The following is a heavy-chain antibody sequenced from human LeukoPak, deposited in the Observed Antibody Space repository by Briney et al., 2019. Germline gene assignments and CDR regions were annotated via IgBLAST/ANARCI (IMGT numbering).Heavy chain of an antibody. CDR2: ISYDGSNK. CDR1: GFTFSSYA. V-gene: IGHV3-30*04. J-gene: IGHJ4*02. Sequence: PGRSLRLSCAASGFTFSSYAMHWVRQAPGKGLEWVAVISYDGSNKYYADSVKGRFTISRDNSKNTLYLQMSGLRAEDTAVYYCARGAASTGYDPYFDYWGQGALVTVSS. CDR3: ARGAASTGYDPYFDY. D-gene: IGHD5-12*01.